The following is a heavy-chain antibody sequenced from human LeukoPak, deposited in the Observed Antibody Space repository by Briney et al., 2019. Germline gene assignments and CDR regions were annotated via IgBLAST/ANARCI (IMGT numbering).Heavy chain of an antibody. CDR2: INSDGSSL. CDR3: ARSRYTGSHFDY. D-gene: IGHD1-26*01. Sequence: PGGSLRLSCAASGFTFSSYWVQWVRQAPGNGLVWISRINSDGSSLSYADSVKGRFTISRDNAKNTVYLQMNSLRAEDTAVYFCARSRYTGSHFDYWGQGTLVAVSS. V-gene: IGHV3-74*01. CDR1: GFTFSSYW. J-gene: IGHJ4*02.